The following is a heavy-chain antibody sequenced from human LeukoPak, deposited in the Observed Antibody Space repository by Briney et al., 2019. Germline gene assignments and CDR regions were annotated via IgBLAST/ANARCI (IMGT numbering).Heavy chain of an antibody. CDR3: AKDLLRYFDWLYDYFDY. V-gene: IGHV3-23*01. D-gene: IGHD3-9*01. Sequence: GGSLRLSCAASGFTFSSYAMSWVRQAPGKGLEWVSAISGGGGSTYYADSVKGRSTISRDNSKNTLYLQMNSLRAEDTAVYYCAKDLLRYFDWLYDYFDYWGQGTLVTVSS. CDR2: ISGGGGST. CDR1: GFTFSSYA. J-gene: IGHJ4*02.